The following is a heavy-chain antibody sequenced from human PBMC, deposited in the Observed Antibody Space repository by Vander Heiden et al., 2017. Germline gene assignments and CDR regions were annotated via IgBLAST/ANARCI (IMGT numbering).Heavy chain of an antibody. CDR1: GFPFSNYG. Sequence: EVQLLESGGGLVQPGGSLRLSCVVSGFPFSNYGMIWVRQAPGKGLEWVSGISSGGDSTYYTDSLKGRFTISRDNSKNTVYLEMSSLRAEDTAVYFCANVQYPNWLAYWGLGTLVTVSS. CDR3: ANVQYPNWLAY. J-gene: IGHJ4*02. CDR2: ISSGGDST. D-gene: IGHD1-1*01. V-gene: IGHV3-23*01.